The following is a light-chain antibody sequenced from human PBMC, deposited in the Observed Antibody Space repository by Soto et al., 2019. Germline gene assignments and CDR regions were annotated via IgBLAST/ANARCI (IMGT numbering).Light chain of an antibody. Sequence: QSALTQPRSVSGSPGQSVTISCTGTSSDVGGYNYVSWYQQHPGKAPKLMIYDVSKRPSRVPDPFSGSKSGNTASLTISGLQAEDEADYYCCSSAGPDTSLFGGGTKLTVL. J-gene: IGLJ3*02. CDR1: SSDVGGYNY. CDR2: DVS. CDR3: CSSAGPDTSL. V-gene: IGLV2-11*01.